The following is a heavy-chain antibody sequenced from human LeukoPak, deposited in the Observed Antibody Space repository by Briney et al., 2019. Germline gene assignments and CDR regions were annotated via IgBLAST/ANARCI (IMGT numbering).Heavy chain of an antibody. CDR1: GGSISSYY. CDR2: IYTSGST. V-gene: IGHV4-4*07. CDR3: AREPIAAPTYTNSLGFDY. Sequence: PSETLSLTCTVSGGSISSYYWSWIRQPAGKGLEWIGRIYTSGSTNYNPSLKSRVTMSVDTSKNQFPLKLSSVTAPDTAVYYCAREPIAAPTYTNSLGFDYWGQGTLVTVSS. J-gene: IGHJ4*02. D-gene: IGHD6-6*01.